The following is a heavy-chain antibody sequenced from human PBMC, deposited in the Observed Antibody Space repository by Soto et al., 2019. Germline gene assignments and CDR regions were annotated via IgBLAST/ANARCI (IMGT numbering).Heavy chain of an antibody. CDR3: ARDCRFLPLTFDY. Sequence: EVQLLESGGGLVQPGGSLRLSCAASGFTFSSYAMSWVRQAPGKGLEWVSAISGSGGSTYYADSVKGRFTISRDNSKNTVYLQMNSLRGEDTAVYYCARDCRFLPLTFDYWGQGALVTVSS. V-gene: IGHV3-23*01. D-gene: IGHD3-3*01. CDR2: ISGSGGST. J-gene: IGHJ4*02. CDR1: GFTFSSYA.